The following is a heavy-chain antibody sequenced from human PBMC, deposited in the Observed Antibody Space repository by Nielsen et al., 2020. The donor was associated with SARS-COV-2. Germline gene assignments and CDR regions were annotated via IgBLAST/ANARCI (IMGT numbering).Heavy chain of an antibody. V-gene: IGHV3-7*04. Sequence: GESLKISCAASGFTFSSYSMNWVRQAPGKGLEWVANIKQDGSEKYYVDSVEGRFTISRDNAKNSLYLQMNSLRAEDTAVYYCAGGMDVWGQGTTVTVSS. CDR3: AGGMDV. CDR1: GFTFSSYS. J-gene: IGHJ6*02. CDR2: IKQDGSEK.